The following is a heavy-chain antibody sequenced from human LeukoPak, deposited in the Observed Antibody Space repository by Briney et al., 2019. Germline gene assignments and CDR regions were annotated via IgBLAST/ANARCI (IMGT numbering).Heavy chain of an antibody. CDR2: ISYDGSNE. V-gene: IGHV3-30-3*01. D-gene: IGHD3-22*01. J-gene: IGHJ4*02. CDR1: GFTFSTYA. CDR3: ATGASTYYYDSSGPY. Sequence: PGRSLRLSCAASGFTFSTYAMHWVRQAPGKGPEWVTLISYDGSNEYYADSVKGRFTISRDNSKNTLSLQMNSLRAEDTAVYYCATGASTYYYDSSGPYWGLGTLVTVSS.